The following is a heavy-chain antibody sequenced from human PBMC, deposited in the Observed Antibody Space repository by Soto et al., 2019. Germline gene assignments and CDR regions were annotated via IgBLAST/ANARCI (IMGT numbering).Heavy chain of an antibody. D-gene: IGHD1-7*01. J-gene: IGHJ4*02. CDR3: AKELGSWNYGPMGEIYFDY. Sequence: GGSLRLSCAASGFTFSSYGMHWVRQAPGKGLEWVAVISYDGSNKYYADSVKGRFTISRDNSKNTLYLQMNSLRAEDTAVYYCAKELGSWNYGPMGEIYFDYWGQGTLVTVSS. V-gene: IGHV3-30*18. CDR1: GFTFSSYG. CDR2: ISYDGSNK.